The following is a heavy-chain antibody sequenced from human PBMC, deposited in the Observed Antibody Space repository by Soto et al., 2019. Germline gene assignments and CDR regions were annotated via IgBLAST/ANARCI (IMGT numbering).Heavy chain of an antibody. J-gene: IGHJ5*02. CDR2: IYYIGST. CDR1: GDSITNSNYY. D-gene: IGHD3-16*02. V-gene: IGHV4-39*01. CDR3: AGRNSLASVSLNFRELSNYKWIDP. Sequence: PSETLSLTCTVSGDSITNSNYYWGWFRQPPGKGLEWIASIYYIGSTYYNTSLKSRVTISVDTSNNQFSLNLNSVTASDTAVYYCAGRNSLASVSLNFRELSNYKWIDPWGPGTLVTVSS.